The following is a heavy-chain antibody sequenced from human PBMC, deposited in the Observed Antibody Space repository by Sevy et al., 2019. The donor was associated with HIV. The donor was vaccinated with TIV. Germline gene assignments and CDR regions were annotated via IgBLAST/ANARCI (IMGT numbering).Heavy chain of an antibody. CDR2: IIPIFGTA. V-gene: IGHV1-69*06. J-gene: IGHJ6*03. CDR3: ARGPDYSNRGYMDV. Sequence: ASVKVSCKASGGTFSSYAISWVRQAPGQGLEWMGGIIPIFGTANYAQKFQGRVTITADKSTSTAYMELSSLRSEDTAVFYCARGPDYSNRGYMDVWGKGTTVTVSS. D-gene: IGHD4-4*01. CDR1: GGTFSSYA.